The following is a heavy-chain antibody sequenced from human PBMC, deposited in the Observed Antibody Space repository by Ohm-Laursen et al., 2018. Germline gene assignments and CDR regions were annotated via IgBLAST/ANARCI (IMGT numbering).Heavy chain of an antibody. J-gene: IGHJ6*02. Sequence: SLRLSCSASGFAFTSYGMHWVRQAPGKGLEWVAVISSDGSNKYYADSVRGRFTISRDNSRNTLYLQMDSLRTEDTAVYYCAKAVSTNYYGMDVWGQGTTVTVSS. CDR2: ISSDGSNK. V-gene: IGHV3-30*18. CDR1: GFAFTSYG. D-gene: IGHD5/OR15-5a*01. CDR3: AKAVSTNYYGMDV.